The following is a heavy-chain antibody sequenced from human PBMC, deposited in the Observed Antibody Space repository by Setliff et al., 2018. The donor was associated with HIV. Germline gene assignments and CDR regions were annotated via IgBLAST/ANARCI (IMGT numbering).Heavy chain of an antibody. CDR2: ISPNNGDK. CDR3: IDY. J-gene: IGHJ4*02. V-gene: IGHV1-2*02. Sequence: ASVKVSCKASGYSFTDYFMHWVRQAPGQGLDWMGWISPNNGDKNIPQSFQGRVTMTSLRAEDTALYFCAREAYDVLTPHAHIDYWGQGVLVTVSS. D-gene: IGHD3-9*01. CDR1: GYSFTDYF.